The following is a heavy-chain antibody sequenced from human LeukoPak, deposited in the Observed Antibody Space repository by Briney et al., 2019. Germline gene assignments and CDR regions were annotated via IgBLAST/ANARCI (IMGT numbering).Heavy chain of an antibody. J-gene: IGHJ4*02. Sequence: RASVKVSCKASGYTFTGYYMHWVRQAPGQGLEWMGWMNPNSGGTNYAQKFQGRVTMTRDTSISTAYMELSRLRSDDTAVYYCARVSVGGRYYYDSSGHPYFDYWGQGTLVTVSS. CDR2: MNPNSGGT. CDR3: ARVSVGGRYYYDSSGHPYFDY. CDR1: GYTFTGYY. V-gene: IGHV1-2*02. D-gene: IGHD3-22*01.